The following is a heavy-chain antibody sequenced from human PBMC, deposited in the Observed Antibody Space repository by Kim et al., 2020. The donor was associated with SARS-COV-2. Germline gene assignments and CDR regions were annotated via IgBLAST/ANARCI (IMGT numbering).Heavy chain of an antibody. J-gene: IGHJ4*02. CDR2: ISSSSSYI. Sequence: GGSLRHSCAASGFTFSSYSMNWVRQAPGKGLEWVSSISSSSSYIYYADSVKGRFTISRDNAKNSLYLQMNSLRAEDTAVYYCARAGRIAVAAHGYWGQGTLVTVSS. V-gene: IGHV3-21*01. CDR1: GFTFSSYS. CDR3: ARAGRIAVAAHGY. D-gene: IGHD6-19*01.